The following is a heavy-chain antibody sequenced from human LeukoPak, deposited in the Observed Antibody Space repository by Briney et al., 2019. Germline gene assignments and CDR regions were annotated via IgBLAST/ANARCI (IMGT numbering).Heavy chain of an antibody. CDR3: ARGARALMNTLDY. V-gene: IGHV3-11*06. CDR1: GFTFSEYY. J-gene: IGHJ4*02. D-gene: IGHD3-16*01. Sequence: PGGSLRLSCAASGFTFSEYYMSWIRQAQGKGQERVSLISSGSSYTNHADSVKGRFSISRDNTKNSVDLQMISLTADDTAVYYCARGARALMNTLDYWGQGTLVTVSS. CDR2: ISSGSSYT.